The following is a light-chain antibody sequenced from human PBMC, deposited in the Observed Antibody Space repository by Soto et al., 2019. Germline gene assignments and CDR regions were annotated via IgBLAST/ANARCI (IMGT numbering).Light chain of an antibody. V-gene: IGLV4-69*01. Sequence: QSVLTQSPSASASLGASVKLTCTLSSGHSSYAIAWHQQQPEKGPRYLMKLNSDGSHSKGDGIPDRFSGSSSEAERYLTISSLQSEDEADYCCQTWGTGIRVFGGGTKLTV. J-gene: IGLJ2*01. CDR1: SGHSSYA. CDR3: QTWGTGIRV. CDR2: LNSDGSH.